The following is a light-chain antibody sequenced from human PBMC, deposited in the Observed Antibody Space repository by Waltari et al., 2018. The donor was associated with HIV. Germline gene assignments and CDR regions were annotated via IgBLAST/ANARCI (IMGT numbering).Light chain of an antibody. J-gene: IGLJ3*02. CDR3: QSYDSTLSGSDWV. Sequence: QSVLTQPPSVSGAPGQRVTISCTGSSSNIGAGYDVHWYQQLPGTAPKLLIYGTNPRAAGVPDRFSGSKADTSAALAITGLQSEDEADYYCQSYDSTLSGSDWVFGGGTKLTVL. V-gene: IGLV1-40*01. CDR1: SSNIGAGYD. CDR2: GTN.